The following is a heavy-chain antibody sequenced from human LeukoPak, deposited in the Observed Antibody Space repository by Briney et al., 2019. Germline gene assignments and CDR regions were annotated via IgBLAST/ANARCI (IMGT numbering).Heavy chain of an antibody. CDR3: ARGGFGVVIHYFDY. D-gene: IGHD3-3*01. CDR2: INWNGGST. CDR1: GFTFDDYG. V-gene: IGHV3-20*04. J-gene: IGHJ4*02. Sequence: GGSLRLSCAASGFTFDDYGMSWVRQAPGKGLEWVSGINWNGGSTGYADSVKGRFTISRDNAKNSLYLRMNSLRAEDTALYYCARGGFGVVIHYFDYWGQGTLSPSPQ.